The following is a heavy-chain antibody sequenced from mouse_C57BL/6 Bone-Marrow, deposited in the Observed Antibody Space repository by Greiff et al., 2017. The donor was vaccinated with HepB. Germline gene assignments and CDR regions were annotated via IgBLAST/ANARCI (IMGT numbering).Heavy chain of an antibody. CDR2: IDPSDSYT. V-gene: IGHV1-50*01. CDR1: GYTFTSYW. J-gene: IGHJ2*01. Sequence: QVQLQQPGAELVKPGASVKLSCKASGYTFTSYWMQWVKQRPGQGLEWIGEIDPSDSYTNYNQKFKGKATLTVYTSSSTAYMQRSSLTSEDSAVYYCARVSSGFRYYFDYWGQGTTLTVSS. CDR3: ARVSSGFRYYFDY. D-gene: IGHD3-2*02.